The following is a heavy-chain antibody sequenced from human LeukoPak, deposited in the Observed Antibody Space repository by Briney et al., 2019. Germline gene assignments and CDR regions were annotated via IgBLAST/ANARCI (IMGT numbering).Heavy chain of an antibody. CDR3: AADELYSYGSDY. CDR1: GFIFSNYA. J-gene: IGHJ4*02. V-gene: IGHV3-30*04. CDR2: ISFDGSNI. D-gene: IGHD5-18*01. Sequence: GGSLRLSCAASGFIFSNYAMHWVRQAPGKGLDWVAVISFDGSNIYYADSAKGRFTISRDNSKNSLYLQMNSLRAEDTAVYYCAADELYSYGSDYRGQGTLVTVSS.